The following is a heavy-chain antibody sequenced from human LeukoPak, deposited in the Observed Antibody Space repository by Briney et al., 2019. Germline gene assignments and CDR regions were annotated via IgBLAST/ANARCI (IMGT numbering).Heavy chain of an antibody. J-gene: IGHJ4*02. V-gene: IGHV4-59*01. D-gene: IGHD3-9*01. CDR2: IYKSGST. CDR1: GGSISNSY. Sequence: SETLSLSCTVSGGSISNSYRSWIRQSPGKGLEWIGYIYKSGSTNYNLSLKSRVTISVDTSKNQFSLKLSSVTAADTAVYYCARALTAQNWFTRCGQASLVTVSS. CDR3: ARALTAQNWFTR.